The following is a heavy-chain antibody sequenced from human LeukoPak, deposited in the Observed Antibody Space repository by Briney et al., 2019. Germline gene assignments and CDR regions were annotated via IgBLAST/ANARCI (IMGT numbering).Heavy chain of an antibody. D-gene: IGHD3-22*01. CDR3: ATGGYYYASSCYYFPASVKYYFDY. CDR1: GGSFSGYY. CDR2: INHSAST. V-gene: IGHV4-34*01. J-gene: IGHJ4*02. Sequence: PSESLSLICAAYGGSFSGYYLSWIRQPPGKGLEWLGEINHSASTNYNASVKSRFTISIDTAKNQFSLKLSCVSAADTAVYYCATGGYYYASSCYYFPASVKYYFDYWGQGTPVTVSS.